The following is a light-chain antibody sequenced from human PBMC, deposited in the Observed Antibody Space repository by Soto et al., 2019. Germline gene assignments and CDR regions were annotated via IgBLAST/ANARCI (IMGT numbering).Light chain of an antibody. Sequence: QSALTQPASVSGSPGQSITISCTGTSSDVGGYNFVSWYQQHPDKAPKLMIYDVTNRPSGVSNRFSGSKSGNTASLTISGLQDVDEADYYCSSYTTISPYVFGTVTKLTVL. V-gene: IGLV2-14*01. CDR2: DVT. CDR3: SSYTTISPYV. CDR1: SSDVGGYNF. J-gene: IGLJ1*01.